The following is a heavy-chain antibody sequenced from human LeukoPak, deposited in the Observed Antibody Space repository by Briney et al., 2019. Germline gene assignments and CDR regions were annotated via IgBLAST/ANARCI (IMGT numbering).Heavy chain of an antibody. CDR1: GYTFTSYG. Sequence: ASVKVSCKASGYTFTSYGVIWVRQAPGQGLEWMGWISANNGNTDYAQKFQGRVTITTDTSTSTVHMELRSLRSDDMAVYYCARKPTGMAAEYWGQGSLVTVSS. D-gene: IGHD1-14*01. CDR2: ISANNGNT. J-gene: IGHJ4*02. V-gene: IGHV1-18*03. CDR3: ARKPTGMAAEY.